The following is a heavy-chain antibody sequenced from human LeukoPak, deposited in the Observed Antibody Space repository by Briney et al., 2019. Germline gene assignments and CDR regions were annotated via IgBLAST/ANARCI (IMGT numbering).Heavy chain of an antibody. CDR1: GGSISSGGYY. J-gene: IGHJ4*02. D-gene: IGHD3-10*01. CDR2: IYYSGST. V-gene: IGHV4-31*03. CDR3: ARVPIPYGSGTDY. Sequence: SETLSLTCTVSGGSISSGGYYWSWIRQHPGKGLEWIGYIYYSGSTYYNPSLKSRVTISVDTSKNQFSLKLNSVTVADTAVYYCARVPIPYGSGTDYWGQGTLVTVSS.